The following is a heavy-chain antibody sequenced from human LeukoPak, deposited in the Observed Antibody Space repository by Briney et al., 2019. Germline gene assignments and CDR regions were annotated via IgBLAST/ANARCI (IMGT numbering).Heavy chain of an antibody. J-gene: IGHJ4*02. CDR1: GFTSSSYE. D-gene: IGHD1-26*01. Sequence: GGSLRLSCAASGFTSSSYEMNWVRQAPGKGLEWVSYISSSGSTIYYADSVKGRFTISRDNAKNSLYLQMNSLRAEDTAVYYCARGGNEGACDYWGQGTLVTVSS. CDR2: ISSSGSTI. V-gene: IGHV3-48*03. CDR3: ARGGNEGACDY.